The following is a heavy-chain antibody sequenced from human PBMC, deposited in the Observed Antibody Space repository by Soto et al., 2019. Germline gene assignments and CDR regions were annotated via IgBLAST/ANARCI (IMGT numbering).Heavy chain of an antibody. V-gene: IGHV4-31*03. CDR1: GGSISSGGYY. J-gene: IGHJ5*02. D-gene: IGHD3-10*01. Sequence: PSETLSLTCTVSGGSISSGGYYWSWIRQHPGKGLEWIGYIYYSGSTYYNPSLKSRVTISVDTSKNQFSLKLSSVTAADTAVYYCARGSYNNYYGSGSYSDWFDPWGQGTLVTVSS. CDR3: ARGSYNNYYGSGSYSDWFDP. CDR2: IYYSGST.